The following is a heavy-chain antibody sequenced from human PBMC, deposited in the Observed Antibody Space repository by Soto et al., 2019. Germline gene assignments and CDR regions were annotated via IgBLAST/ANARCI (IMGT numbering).Heavy chain of an antibody. Sequence: PGEALKISSKGSGYSFLNYWISRVRQMPGKALEWMGRIDPSDSYTNYSPSFQGHVPISADKSISTAYLQWSSLKASDTALYYCTRHYGICDNMDVWGRGTTVTVSS. J-gene: IGHJ6*02. V-gene: IGHV5-10-1*01. CDR1: GYSFLNYW. CDR3: TRHYGICDNMDV. D-gene: IGHD4-17*01. CDR2: IDPSDSYT.